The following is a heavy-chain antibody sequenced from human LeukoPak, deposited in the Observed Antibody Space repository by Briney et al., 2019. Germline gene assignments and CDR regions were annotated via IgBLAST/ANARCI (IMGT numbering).Heavy chain of an antibody. D-gene: IGHD2-15*01. V-gene: IGHV3-23*01. CDR2: ISGSGGGT. J-gene: IGHJ4*02. CDR1: GFTFSSYA. CDR3: AKVSRYCSGGSCYYHPFDY. Sequence: GGSLRLSCVGSGFTFSSYAMSWVRQAPGKGLEWVSVISGSGGGTYYAESVKGRFTISRDNSKNTLYLQMNSLRAEDTAVYYCAKVSRYCSGGSCYYHPFDYWGQGTLVTVSS.